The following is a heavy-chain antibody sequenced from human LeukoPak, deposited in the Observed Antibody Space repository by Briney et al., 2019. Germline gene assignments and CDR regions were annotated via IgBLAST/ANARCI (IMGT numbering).Heavy chain of an antibody. CDR2: IVVGSGNT. V-gene: IGHV1-58*01. J-gene: IGHJ4*02. CDR3: AAGLYSYGQMGY. CDR1: GFTFTSSA. Sequence: ASVKVSCKASGFTFTSSAVQWVRQARGQRLEWIGWIVVGSGNTNYAQKFQERVTITRDMSISTAYMELSSLRSEDTAVYYCAAGLYSYGQMGYWGQGTLVTVSS. D-gene: IGHD5-18*01.